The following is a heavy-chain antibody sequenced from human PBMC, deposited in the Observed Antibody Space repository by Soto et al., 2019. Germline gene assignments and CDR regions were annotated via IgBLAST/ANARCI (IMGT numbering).Heavy chain of an antibody. D-gene: IGHD1-26*01. CDR1: GYTFTSYG. CDR3: ARDVWAHWYFDL. J-gene: IGHJ2*01. Sequence: QVQLVQSGAEVKKPGASVKVSCKASGYTFTSYGISWVRQAPGQGLEWMGWISAYNGNTNYAQKLQCRVTMTTDAATSTAYMELRSLRSDHTAVYYCARDVWAHWYFDLWGRGTLVTVSS. CDR2: ISAYNGNT. V-gene: IGHV1-18*01.